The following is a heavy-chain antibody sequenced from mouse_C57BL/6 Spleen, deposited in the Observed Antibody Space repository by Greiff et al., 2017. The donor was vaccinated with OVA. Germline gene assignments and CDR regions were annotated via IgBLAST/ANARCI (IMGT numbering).Heavy chain of an antibody. CDR3: APYYYGSAWFAY. CDR2: IHPNSGST. Sequence: QVQLQQSGAELVKPGASVKLSCKASGYTFTSYWMHWVKQRPGQGLEWIGMIHPNSGSTNYNEKFKSKATLTVDKSSSTAYMQLSSLTSEDSAVYYCAPYYYGSAWFAYWGQGTLVTVSA. CDR1: GYTFTSYW. V-gene: IGHV1-64*01. J-gene: IGHJ3*01. D-gene: IGHD1-1*01.